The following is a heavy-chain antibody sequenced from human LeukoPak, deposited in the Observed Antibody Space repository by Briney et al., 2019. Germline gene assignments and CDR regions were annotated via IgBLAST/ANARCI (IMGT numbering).Heavy chain of an antibody. V-gene: IGHV3-53*01. CDR3: ARGSLWQQLAHFDY. D-gene: IGHD6-13*01. Sequence: GGSLRLSCAASGFTVSSNYMSWVRQAPGKGLEWVSVIYSGGSTYYADSVKGRFTISRDNSKNTLYLQMNSLRAEDTAVYYCARGSLWQQLAHFDYWGQGTLVTVSS. CDR2: IYSGGST. CDR1: GFTVSSNY. J-gene: IGHJ4*02.